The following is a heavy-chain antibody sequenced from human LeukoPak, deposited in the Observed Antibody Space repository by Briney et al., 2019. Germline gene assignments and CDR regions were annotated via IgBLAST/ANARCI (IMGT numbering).Heavy chain of an antibody. Sequence: GGSLRLSCAASGFTFSDYNMNWVRQAPGKGLEWGSSVSSDSTYIHYADSVRGRFTISRDNAKNSLDMQMNSLRAEDTAVYYCARDAWVAAGVYYVDFWGQGTLVTVSS. D-gene: IGHD2-15*01. CDR2: VSSDSTYI. J-gene: IGHJ4*02. V-gene: IGHV3-21*01. CDR1: GFTFSDYN. CDR3: ARDAWVAAGVYYVDF.